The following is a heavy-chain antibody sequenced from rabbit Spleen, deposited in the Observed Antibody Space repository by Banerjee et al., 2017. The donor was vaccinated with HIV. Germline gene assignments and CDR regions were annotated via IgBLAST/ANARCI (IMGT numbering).Heavy chain of an antibody. J-gene: IGHJ2*01. CDR1: GFSFSSNW. V-gene: IGHV1S45*01. D-gene: IGHD1-1*01. Sequence: LEESGGGLVKPGGTLTLTCTVSGFSFSSNWICWVRQAPGKGLEWIACIDINDGDTDYANWPKGRFTISKTSSTTVTLQMTSLTAADTATYFCARNYVNAFDPWGPGTLVTVS. CDR3: ARNYVNAFDP. CDR2: IDINDGDT.